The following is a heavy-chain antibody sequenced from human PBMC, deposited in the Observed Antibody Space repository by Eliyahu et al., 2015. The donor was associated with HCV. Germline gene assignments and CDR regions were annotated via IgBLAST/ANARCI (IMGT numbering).Heavy chain of an antibody. Sequence: QVQLVESGGGVVQPGRSLXLSCAASXFXFSXXXXHWVRQAPGKGLEWVAVISYDGSNKYYADSVKGRFTISRDNSKNTLYLQMNSLRAEDTAVYYCAKVLRFGELRAPGVAFDIWGQGTMVTVSS. V-gene: IGHV3-30*18. D-gene: IGHD3-10*01. J-gene: IGHJ3*02. CDR1: XFXFSXXX. CDR3: AKVLRFGELRAPGVAFDI. CDR2: ISYDGSNK.